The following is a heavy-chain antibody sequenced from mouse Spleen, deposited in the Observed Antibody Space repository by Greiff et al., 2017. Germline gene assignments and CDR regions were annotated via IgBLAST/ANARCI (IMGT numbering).Heavy chain of an antibody. D-gene: IGHD2-4*01. Sequence: QVQLQQSGAELVRPGASVKLSCKASGYTFTSYWINWVKQRPGQGLEWIGNIYPSDSYTNYNQKFKDKATLTVDKSSSTAYMQLSSPTSEDSAVYYCTRDQITTFAYWGQGTLVTVSA. CDR2: IYPSDSYT. J-gene: IGHJ3*01. V-gene: IGHV1-69*02. CDR3: TRDQITTFAY. CDR1: GYTFTSYW.